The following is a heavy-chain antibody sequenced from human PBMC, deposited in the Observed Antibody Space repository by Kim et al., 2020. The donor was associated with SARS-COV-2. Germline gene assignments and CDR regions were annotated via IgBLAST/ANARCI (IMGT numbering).Heavy chain of an antibody. CDR2: ISYDGSNK. J-gene: IGHJ6*02. V-gene: IGHV3-30*18. D-gene: IGHD2-15*01. CDR3: AKTVVVADEYYYYGMDV. CDR1: GFTFSSYG. Sequence: GGSLRLSCAASGFTFSSYGMHWVRQAPGKGLEWVAVISYDGSNKYYADSVKGRFTISRDNSKNTLYLQMNSLRAEDTAVYYCAKTVVVADEYYYYGMDVWGQGTTVTVSS.